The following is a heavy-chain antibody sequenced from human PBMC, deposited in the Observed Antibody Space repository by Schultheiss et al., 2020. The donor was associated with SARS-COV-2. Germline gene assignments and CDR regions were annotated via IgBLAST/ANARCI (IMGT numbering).Heavy chain of an antibody. D-gene: IGHD2-15*01. CDR1: GFTFSSYA. CDR2: IYSGGST. CDR3: AREVGYYYYMDV. Sequence: GESLKISCAASGFTFSSYAMSWVRQAPGKGLEWVSVIYSGGSTYYADSVKGRFTISRDNSKNTLYLQMNSLRAEDTAVYYCAREVGYYYYMDVWGKGTTVTVSS. V-gene: IGHV3-66*01. J-gene: IGHJ6*03.